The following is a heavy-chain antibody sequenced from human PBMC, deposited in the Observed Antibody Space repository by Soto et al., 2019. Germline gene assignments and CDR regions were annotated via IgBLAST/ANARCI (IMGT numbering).Heavy chain of an antibody. J-gene: IGHJ6*02. V-gene: IGHV1-18*01. CDR2: ISAYNGNT. Sequence: ASVKVSCKASGYTFTSYGISWVRQAPGQGLDWMGWISAYNGNTKYAQDLQGRVTMTTGTSTSTAYMELRSLRSDDTAVYYCARFSGGSYNTYYFYYGMDVWGQGTTVTVS. CDR1: GYTFTSYG. CDR3: ARFSGGSYNTYYFYYGMDV. D-gene: IGHD2-15*01.